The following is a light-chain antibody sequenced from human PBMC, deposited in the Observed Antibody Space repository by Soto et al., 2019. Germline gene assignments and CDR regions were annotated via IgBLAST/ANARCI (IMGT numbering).Light chain of an antibody. CDR2: GAS. J-gene: IGKJ4*01. Sequence: EIVLTQSPGTLSLSPGERATLSCSASQSFSGSYLAWYQQKPGQAPRLLIYGASSRATGIPDRFSGSGSGTDFTLTISRLEPEDFAVYYCQQYGSSPLTFDGGTKVDIK. CDR1: QSFSGSY. V-gene: IGKV3-20*01. CDR3: QQYGSSPLT.